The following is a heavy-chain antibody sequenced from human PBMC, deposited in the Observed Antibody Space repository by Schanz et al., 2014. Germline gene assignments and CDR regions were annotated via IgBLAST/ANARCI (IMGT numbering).Heavy chain of an antibody. CDR2: IWYDGSNK. V-gene: IGHV3-33*01. CDR3: ATDYSGGGCHI. Sequence: QVQLVESGGVVVQPGRSLRLSCAASGFTFSSYGMHWVRQAPGKGLEWVAVIWYDGSNKYYADSVKGRFTISRDNSKNTVHLQMNSLRAEDTAVYFCATDYSGGGCHIWGQGTMVTVSS. J-gene: IGHJ3*02. D-gene: IGHD6-19*01. CDR1: GFTFSSYG.